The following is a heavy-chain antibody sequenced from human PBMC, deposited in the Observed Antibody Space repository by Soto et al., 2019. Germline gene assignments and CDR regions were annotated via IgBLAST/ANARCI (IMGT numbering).Heavy chain of an antibody. D-gene: IGHD2-15*01. Sequence: GGSLRLSCVASGFTFSSYGMHWVRQAPGKGLEWVAVIWYDGSNKYYADSVKGRFTISRDNSKNTLYLQMNSLRAEDTAVYYCARDLRDIVVVVADHDRGYGMDVWGQGTTVTVSS. J-gene: IGHJ6*02. V-gene: IGHV3-33*01. CDR2: IWYDGSNK. CDR1: GFTFSSYG. CDR3: ARDLRDIVVVVADHDRGYGMDV.